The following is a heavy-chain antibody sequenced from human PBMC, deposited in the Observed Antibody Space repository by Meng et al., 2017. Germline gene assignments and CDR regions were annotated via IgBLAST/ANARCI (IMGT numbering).Heavy chain of an antibody. Sequence: SVKVSCKASGYTFSSYAISWVRQAPGQGLEWMGGIIPIFGTANYAQKFQGRVTITADESTSTAYMELSSLRSEDTAVYYCARDIAAAGTDYYYYGMDVWGQGTTVTVSS. CDR3: ARDIAAAGTDYYYYGMDV. CDR1: GYTFSSYA. D-gene: IGHD6-13*01. V-gene: IGHV1-69*13. J-gene: IGHJ6*02. CDR2: IIPIFGTA.